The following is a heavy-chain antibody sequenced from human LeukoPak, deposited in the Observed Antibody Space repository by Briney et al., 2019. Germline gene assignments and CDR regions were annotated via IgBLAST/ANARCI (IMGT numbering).Heavy chain of an antibody. CDR1: GGSISGYY. V-gene: IGHV4-59*01. Sequence: PSETLSLTCTVSGGSISGYYWSWIRQSPGKGLEWIGNIYYTGITAYNPSHGSRITISVDRSSNQFSLRLTSVTAADTAVYYCARLHSSRAEEFDPWGQGTLVTVSS. J-gene: IGHJ5*02. CDR2: IYYTGIT. CDR3: ARLHSSRAEEFDP.